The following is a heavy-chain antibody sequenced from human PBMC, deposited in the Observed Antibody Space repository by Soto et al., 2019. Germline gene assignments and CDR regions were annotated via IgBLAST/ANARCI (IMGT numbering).Heavy chain of an antibody. CDR1: GGSISSGGYS. D-gene: IGHD1-26*01. CDR3: ARCSYYPTVGLDY. V-gene: IGHV4-30-2*01. J-gene: IGHJ4*02. CDR2: IYHSGST. Sequence: QLQLQESGSGLVKPSQTLSLTCAVSGGSISSGGYSWSWIRQPPGKGLEWIGYIYHSGSTYYNPSLKSRVTSSVDRSKNKVSLKLSSVTAADTAVYYCARCSYYPTVGLDYWGQGTLGTVSS.